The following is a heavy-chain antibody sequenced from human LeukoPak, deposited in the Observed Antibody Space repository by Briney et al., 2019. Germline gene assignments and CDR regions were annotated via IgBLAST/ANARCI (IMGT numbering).Heavy chain of an antibody. D-gene: IGHD6-6*01. CDR3: AKEVRPNDY. V-gene: IGHV3-23*01. J-gene: IGHJ4*02. CDR2: ISRTGVDT. CDR1: GFTFSSSA. Sequence: GGSLRLSCGASGFTFSSSAMCWVRQAPGKGLEWVSGISRTGVDTYYADSVKGRFTISRDTSKNTLFLQMNSLRAEDTAVYYCAKEVRPNDYWGQGTLVTVSS.